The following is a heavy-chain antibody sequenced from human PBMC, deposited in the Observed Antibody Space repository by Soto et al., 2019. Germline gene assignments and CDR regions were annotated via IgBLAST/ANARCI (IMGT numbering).Heavy chain of an antibody. CDR2: IYYSGST. CDR3: ARRYCSGGSCPHAFDI. D-gene: IGHD2-15*01. J-gene: IGHJ3*02. Sequence: PSETLYLTCTVSGCPISSYYLSWIRQPPGKGLEWIGYIYYSGSTNYNPSLKSRVTISVDTSKNQFSLKLSSVTAADTAVYYCARRYCSGGSCPHAFDIWGQGTMVTVSS. CDR1: GCPISSYY. V-gene: IGHV4-59*01.